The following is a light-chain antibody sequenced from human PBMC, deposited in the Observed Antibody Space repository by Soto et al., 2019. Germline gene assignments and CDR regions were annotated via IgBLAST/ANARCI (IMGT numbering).Light chain of an antibody. V-gene: IGKV3-11*01. Sequence: EVVVTQSPATLSVSPGERATLSCRASHSVGSYLAWYQQKPGQAPRLLIYDASNRATGIPARFSGSGSGTDFTLTISSLEPEDFAVYYCQQRSNWPLTFGGGTKVDIK. CDR1: HSVGSY. CDR3: QQRSNWPLT. J-gene: IGKJ4*01. CDR2: DAS.